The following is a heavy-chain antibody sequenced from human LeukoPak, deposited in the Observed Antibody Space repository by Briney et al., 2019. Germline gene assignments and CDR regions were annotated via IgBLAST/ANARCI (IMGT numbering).Heavy chain of an antibody. D-gene: IGHD6-13*01. CDR1: GGSISSGDYY. J-gene: IGHJ4*02. V-gene: IGHV4-30-4*01. CDR2: IYYSGST. Sequence: PSETLPLTCTVSGGSISSGDYYWSWIRQPPGKGLEWIGYIYYSGSTYYNPSLKSRVTISVDTSKNQFSLKLSSVTAADTAVYYCARGTAAAGTLDYWGQGTLVTVSS. CDR3: ARGTAAAGTLDY.